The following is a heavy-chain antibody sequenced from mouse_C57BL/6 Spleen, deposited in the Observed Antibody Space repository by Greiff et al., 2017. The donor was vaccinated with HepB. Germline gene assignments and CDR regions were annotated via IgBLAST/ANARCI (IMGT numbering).Heavy chain of an antibody. CDR1: GYAFSSSW. CDR3: ARGYYFDY. J-gene: IGHJ2*01. Sequence: VQGVESGPELAKPGASVKISCKASGYAFSSSWMNWVKQRPGKGLEWIGRIYPGDGDTNYNGKFKGKATLTADKSSSTAYMQLSSLTSEDSAVYFCARGYYFDYWGQGTTLTVSS. CDR2: IYPGDGDT. V-gene: IGHV1-82*01.